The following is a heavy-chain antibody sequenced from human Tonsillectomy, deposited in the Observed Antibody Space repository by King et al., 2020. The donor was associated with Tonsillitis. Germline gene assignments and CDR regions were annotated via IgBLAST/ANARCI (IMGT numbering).Heavy chain of an antibody. D-gene: IGHD5-18*01. CDR3: ARMDTAMAYFDY. Sequence: VTLKESGPALVKPTQTLTLTCTFSGFSLSTSGMCVSWIRQPPGKALEWLARIDWDDDKYYSTSLKTRLTISKDTSKNQVVLTMTNMDPVDTATYYCARMDTAMAYFDYWGQGTLVTVSS. J-gene: IGHJ4*02. CDR1: GFSLSTSGMC. CDR2: IDWDDDK. V-gene: IGHV2-70*11.